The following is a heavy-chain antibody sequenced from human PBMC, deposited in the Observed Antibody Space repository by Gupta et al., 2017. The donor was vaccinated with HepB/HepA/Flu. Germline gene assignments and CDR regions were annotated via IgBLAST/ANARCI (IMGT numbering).Heavy chain of an antibody. Sequence: QVQLQESGPGLVKPSETLSLTCTVSGDSVRSGNYSWSWIRQSPGKGLEWLHYVYKSGSSANNPSPSLKSRVTTSIDTSKNQFSLNLRSVTAADTAVYYCARGAYDWETRYYFDSWGQGILVTVSS. CDR2: VYKSGSS. D-gene: IGHD3-9*01. J-gene: IGHJ4*02. CDR3: ARGAYDWETRYYFDS. V-gene: IGHV4-61*01. CDR1: GDSVRSGNYS.